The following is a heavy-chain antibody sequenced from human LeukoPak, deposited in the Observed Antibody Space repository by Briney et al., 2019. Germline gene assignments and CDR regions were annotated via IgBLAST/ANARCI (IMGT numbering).Heavy chain of an antibody. Sequence: ASVKVSCEASGYTFTAYYMHWVRQAPGQGLEWMGWINPNNGGTNYAQKFQGRVTMTRDTSITTVYMELSRLRSDDTAVYYCARSLGYTSSWYLDYWGQGTLVTVSS. V-gene: IGHV1-2*02. J-gene: IGHJ4*02. D-gene: IGHD6-13*01. CDR1: GYTFTAYY. CDR2: INPNNGGT. CDR3: ARSLGYTSSWYLDY.